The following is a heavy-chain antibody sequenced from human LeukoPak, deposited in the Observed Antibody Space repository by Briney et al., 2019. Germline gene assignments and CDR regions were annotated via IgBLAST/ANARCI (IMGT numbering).Heavy chain of an antibody. J-gene: IGHJ4*02. Sequence: SETLSLTCTVSGGSISSYYWSWLRQPAGKGLEWIGRIYTSGSTNYNPSLKSRVTISVDTSKNQFSLKLSSVTAADTAVYYCARGGNGVLLWFGELLSAPFDYWGQGTLVTVSS. CDR3: ARGGNGVLLWFGELLSAPFDY. CDR2: IYTSGST. CDR1: GGSISSYY. D-gene: IGHD3-10*01. V-gene: IGHV4-4*07.